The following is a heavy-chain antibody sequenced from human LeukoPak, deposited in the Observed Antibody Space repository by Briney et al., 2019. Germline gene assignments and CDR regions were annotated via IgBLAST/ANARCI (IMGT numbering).Heavy chain of an antibody. V-gene: IGHV5-51*01. Sequence: GESLKISCKGSGYSFTNYWIGWVRQMLGKGLEWMGIIYPGDSDTRYSPSFQGQVTVSADKSISTAYLQWSSLKASDTAMYYCARLGFNAYFDYWGQGTLVTVSS. D-gene: IGHD3-10*01. CDR2: IYPGDSDT. CDR3: ARLGFNAYFDY. CDR1: GYSFTNYW. J-gene: IGHJ4*02.